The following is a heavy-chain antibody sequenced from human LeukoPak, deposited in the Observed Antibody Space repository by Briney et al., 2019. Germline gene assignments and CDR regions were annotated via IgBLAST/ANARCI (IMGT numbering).Heavy chain of an antibody. CDR2: INWDSGST. D-gene: IGHD3-16*01. CDR1: GLPFNNFA. Sequence: GGSQTLFCAASGLPFNNFAMRWVRRAPGKGRGWVSAINWDSGSTYYAVSVGGRPTISRHNSKKTLYLYISRLRVGVTAVSLWAKEPRGRSGRLIYFDYWGQGTLVTVSS. J-gene: IGHJ4*02. V-gene: IGHV3-23*01. CDR3: AKEPRGRSGRLIYFDY.